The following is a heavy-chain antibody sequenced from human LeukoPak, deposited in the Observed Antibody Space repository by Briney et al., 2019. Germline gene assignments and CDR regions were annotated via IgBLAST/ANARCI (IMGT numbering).Heavy chain of an antibody. J-gene: IGHJ4*02. CDR2: IISKTDGGPT. Sequence: GGSLRLSCAASGCTFSNACMSWVRQAPGKGLEWVGRIISKTDGGPTDYAAPGKVRFNISRDDSKNTLYLQMNSLKTEDTAVYYCTTDLGEYWGQGTLVTVSS. CDR1: GCTFSNAC. V-gene: IGHV3-15*01. CDR3: TTDLGEY. D-gene: IGHD3-16*01.